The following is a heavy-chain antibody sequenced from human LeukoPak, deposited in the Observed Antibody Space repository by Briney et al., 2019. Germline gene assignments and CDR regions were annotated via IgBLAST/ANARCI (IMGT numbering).Heavy chain of an antibody. J-gene: IGHJ6*02. Sequence: SETLSLTCTVSGGSISIYYWNWIRQPAGKGLEWIGRIFTSGITNYNPSLKSRVTISVDTSKNQFSLKLSSVTAADTAVYYCARHYYYYGMDVWGQGTTVTVSS. CDR2: IFTSGIT. CDR3: ARHYYYYGMDV. CDR1: GGSISIYY. V-gene: IGHV4-4*07.